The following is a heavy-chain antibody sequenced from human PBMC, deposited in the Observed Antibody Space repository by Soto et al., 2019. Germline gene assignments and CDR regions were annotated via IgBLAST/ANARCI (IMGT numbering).Heavy chain of an antibody. D-gene: IGHD1-26*01. V-gene: IGHV3-30*18. CDR2: ISYDGSNK. CDR3: AKDSRALLRSYYYYMDV. Sequence: GGSLRLSCAASGFTFSSYGMHWVRQAPGKGLEWVAVISYDGSNKYYADSVKGRFTISRDNSKNTLYLQMNSLRAEDTAVYYCAKDSRALLRSYYYYMDVWGKGTTVTVSS. J-gene: IGHJ6*03. CDR1: GFTFSSYG.